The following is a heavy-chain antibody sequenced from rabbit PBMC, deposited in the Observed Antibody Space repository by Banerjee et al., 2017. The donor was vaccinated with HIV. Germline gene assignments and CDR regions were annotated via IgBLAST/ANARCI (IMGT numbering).Heavy chain of an antibody. V-gene: IGHV1S40*01. J-gene: IGHJ3*01. Sequence: LVQTGGSLTLSCKASGFDFINYYMTWVRQAPGKGLEWIGIIYAGEGGTHYASWVNGRFTISKTSSTTVTLQMTSLTAADTATYFCARDRDWTLDLWGQGTLVTVS. CDR3: ARDRDWTLDL. D-gene: IGHD4-2*01. CDR2: IYAGEGGT. CDR1: GFDFINYY.